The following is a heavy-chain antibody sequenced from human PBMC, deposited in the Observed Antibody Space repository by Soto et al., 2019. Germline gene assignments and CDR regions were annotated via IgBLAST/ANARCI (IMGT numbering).Heavy chain of an antibody. J-gene: IGHJ4*02. Sequence: GKSLNIPFQCSGYTFSNFWIGWVRHLPGKGLAWMGIIYPGDHETRYSPSFHGKVTISADKSINTAYLQWNSLEASDTAFYFCARSPRSSPYFDYWGQGALVTVAS. CDR3: ARSPRSSPYFDY. CDR2: IYPGDHET. CDR1: GYTFSNFW. D-gene: IGHD6-13*01. V-gene: IGHV5-51*01.